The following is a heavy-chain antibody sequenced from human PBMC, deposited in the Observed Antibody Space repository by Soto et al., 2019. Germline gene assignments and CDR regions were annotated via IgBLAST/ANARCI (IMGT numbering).Heavy chain of an antibody. CDR1: GFTFSSYG. CDR2: IWYDGSNK. CDR3: ARDRTYYDFWSGYYTGWFDP. V-gene: IGHV3-33*01. D-gene: IGHD3-3*01. Sequence: QVQLVESGGGVVQPGRSLRLSCAASGFTFSSYGMHWVRQAPGKGLEWGAVIWYDGSNKYYADSVKGRFTISRDNSKNTLYLQMNSLRAEDTAVYYCARDRTYYDFWSGYYTGWFDPWGQGTLVTVSS. J-gene: IGHJ5*02.